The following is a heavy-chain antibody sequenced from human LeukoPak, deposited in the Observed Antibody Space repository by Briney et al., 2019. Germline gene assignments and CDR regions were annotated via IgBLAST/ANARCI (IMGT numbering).Heavy chain of an antibody. CDR1: GGSISSSSYY. CDR3: ARHWFVSGYYFPDAFDI. J-gene: IGHJ3*02. D-gene: IGHD3-22*01. CDR2: IYYSGST. Sequence: PSETLSLTSTVSGGSISSSSYYWGWIRQPPGKGLEWIGSIYYSGSTYYNPSLKSRVTISVDTSKNQFSLKLSSVTAADTAVYYCARHWFVSGYYFPDAFDIWGQGTMVTVSS. V-gene: IGHV4-39*01.